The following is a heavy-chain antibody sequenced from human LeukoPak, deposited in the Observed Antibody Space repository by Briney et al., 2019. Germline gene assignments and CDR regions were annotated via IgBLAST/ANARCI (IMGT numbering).Heavy chain of an antibody. V-gene: IGHV4-59*01. D-gene: IGHD2-21*01. J-gene: IGHJ3*01. CDR3: ARGPPYWGGNDGFDF. CDR1: GGSISSYY. CDR2: IYYSGST. Sequence: PSETLSLTCTVSGGSISSYYWSWIRQPPGKGLEWIGYIYYSGSTNYNPSLKSRVTISVDTSKNQFSLKLSSVTAADTAVYYCARGPPYWGGNDGFDFWGQGTLVTVSS.